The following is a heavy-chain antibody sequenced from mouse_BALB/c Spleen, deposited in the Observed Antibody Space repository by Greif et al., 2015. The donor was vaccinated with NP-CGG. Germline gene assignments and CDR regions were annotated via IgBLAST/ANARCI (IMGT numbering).Heavy chain of an antibody. Sequence: EVKLVDSGPGLVKPSQSLSLTCSVTGYSITSGYYWNWIRQFPGNKLEWMGYISYDGSNNYNPSLKNRISITRDTSKNQFVLKLNSVTTEDTATYYCARGKYGNPWFAYWGQGTLVTVSA. CDR3: ARGKYGNPWFAY. D-gene: IGHD2-10*02. J-gene: IGHJ3*01. V-gene: IGHV3-6*02. CDR1: GYSITSGYY. CDR2: ISYDGSN.